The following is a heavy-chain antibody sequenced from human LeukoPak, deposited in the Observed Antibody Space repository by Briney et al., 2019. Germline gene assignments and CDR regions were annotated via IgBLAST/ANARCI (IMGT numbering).Heavy chain of an antibody. Sequence: SETLFLTCTVPGGSISSYYWSWIRQPPGKGLEWIGYIYYSGSTNYNPPIKSRVTISLDTSKNQFSLKLTSVTAADTAVYYCARARDIAVSYFGELLSSETYFDYWGKGTLVIVSS. CDR1: GGSISSYY. CDR2: IYYSGST. D-gene: IGHD3-10*01. J-gene: IGHJ4*02. CDR3: ARARDIAVSYFGELLSSETYFDY. V-gene: IGHV4-59*01.